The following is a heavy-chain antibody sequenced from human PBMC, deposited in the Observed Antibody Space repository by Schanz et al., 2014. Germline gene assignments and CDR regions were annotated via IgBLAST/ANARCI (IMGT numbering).Heavy chain of an antibody. D-gene: IGHD3-9*01. V-gene: IGHV1-18*01. CDR3: ARETTIITGGAFDV. CDR2: INPSVGNT. J-gene: IGHJ3*01. Sequence: QGQLVQSAPEVKKPGASVKVSCKASGYSFTTYGLNWVRQAPGQGPEWMGLINPSVGNTNYAQKFRGRVTMTTDTSTSTVYMELRGLRSDDTAVYYCARETTIITGGAFDVWGQGTMVTVSS. CDR1: GYSFTTYG.